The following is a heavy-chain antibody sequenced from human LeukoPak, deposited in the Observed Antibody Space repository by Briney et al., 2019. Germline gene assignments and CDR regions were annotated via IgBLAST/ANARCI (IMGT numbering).Heavy chain of an antibody. Sequence: GGSLRLSCAASGFTFSSYAMSWVRQAPGKGLEWVSAVSGSGGSAYYADSVKGRFTISRDNSKNTLYLQMNSLRAEDTAVYYCARVADTASNYYGMDVWGQGTTVTVSS. D-gene: IGHD5-18*01. CDR2: VSGSGGSA. CDR3: ARVADTASNYYGMDV. J-gene: IGHJ6*02. V-gene: IGHV3-23*01. CDR1: GFTFSSYA.